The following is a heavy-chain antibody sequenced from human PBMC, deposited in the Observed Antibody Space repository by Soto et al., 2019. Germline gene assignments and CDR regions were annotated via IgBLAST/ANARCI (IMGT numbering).Heavy chain of an antibody. J-gene: IGHJ4*02. CDR1: GGSISSGGYY. CDR3: ARGRITMVGFDY. D-gene: IGHD3-10*02. CDR2: IYYSGST. Sequence: QVQLQESGPGLVKPSQTLSLTCTVSGGSISSGGYYWSWIRQHPGKGLGWIGYIYYSGSTYYNPSVKIRVTISVATSKNQFSLKLSSVTAADTAVYYCARGRITMVGFDYWGQGTLVTVSS. V-gene: IGHV4-31*03.